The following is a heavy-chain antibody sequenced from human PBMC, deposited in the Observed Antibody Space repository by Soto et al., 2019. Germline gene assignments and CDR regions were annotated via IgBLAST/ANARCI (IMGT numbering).Heavy chain of an antibody. J-gene: IGHJ6*02. CDR2: IYHSGST. D-gene: IGHD6-13*01. CDR1: GGSISSSNW. V-gene: IGHV4-4*02. CDR3: ARAQSSSWYNYGMDV. Sequence: SETLSLTCAVSGGSISSSNWWSWVRQPPGKGLEWIGEIYHSGSTNYNPSLKSRVTISVDKSKNQFSLKLSSVTAADTAVYYCARAQSSSWYNYGMDVWGQGTTVTSP.